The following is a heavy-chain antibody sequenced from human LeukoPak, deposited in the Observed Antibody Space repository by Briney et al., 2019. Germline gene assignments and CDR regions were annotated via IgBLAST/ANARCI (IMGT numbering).Heavy chain of an antibody. J-gene: IGHJ4*02. CDR1: GGSITSGY. V-gene: IGHV4-59*01. Sequence: SETLSLTCTVSGGSITSGYWSWIRQPPGKGLECIGYIYYSETTYYNPSLKSRVTISVDTSKNQFSLKLSSVTAADTAVYYCARERRDGYNSPDYWGQGTLVTVSS. CDR3: ARERRDGYNSPDY. CDR2: IYYSETT. D-gene: IGHD5-24*01.